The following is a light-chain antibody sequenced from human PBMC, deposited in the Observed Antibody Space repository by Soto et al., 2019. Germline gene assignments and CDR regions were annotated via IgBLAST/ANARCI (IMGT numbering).Light chain of an antibody. Sequence: QSALTQPASVSGSPGQSITISCTGTSSDVGDYKYVSWYQQHPGKVPKLMIYEVSNRPSGVSNRFSGSKSGNTASLTISGLQADDEGDYYCYPHRGKVFGTGTKLTVL. CDR1: SSDVGDYKY. CDR3: YPHRGKV. J-gene: IGLJ1*01. CDR2: EVS. V-gene: IGLV2-14*01.